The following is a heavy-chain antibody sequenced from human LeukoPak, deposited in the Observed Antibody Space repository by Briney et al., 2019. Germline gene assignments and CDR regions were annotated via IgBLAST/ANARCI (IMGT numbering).Heavy chain of an antibody. D-gene: IGHD3-10*01. Sequence: ASVKVSCKASGYTFTSYYMHWVRQAPGQGLEWMGIINPSGGRTSYARKFQGRVTMTRDMSTSTDYMELSSLRSEDTAVYYCARDDNYGSGQPDDWGQGTLVTVSS. CDR1: GYTFTSYY. V-gene: IGHV1-46*01. CDR2: INPSGGRT. J-gene: IGHJ4*02. CDR3: ARDDNYGSGQPDD.